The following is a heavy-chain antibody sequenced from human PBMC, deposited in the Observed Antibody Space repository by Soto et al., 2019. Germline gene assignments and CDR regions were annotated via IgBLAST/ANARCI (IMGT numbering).Heavy chain of an antibody. V-gene: IGHV4-59*08. CDR3: ARHYGSGSYPLDY. D-gene: IGHD3-10*01. Sequence: PSETLSLTCTVSGGSISGYYWSWLRQPPGKGLEWIGYIYYSGNTNYNPSLKSRVTMSVDTSKNQFSLKLNSVTDADTAVYYCARHYGSGSYPLDYWGRGTLVTVSS. J-gene: IGHJ4*02. CDR1: GGSISGYY. CDR2: IYYSGNT.